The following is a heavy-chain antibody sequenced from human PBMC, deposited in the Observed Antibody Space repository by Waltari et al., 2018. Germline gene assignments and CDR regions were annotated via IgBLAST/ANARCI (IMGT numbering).Heavy chain of an antibody. J-gene: IGHJ1*01. Sequence: EVQLVESGGGLVQPGGSLRLSCSASGFIFSSYEMVWVRQAPGKGLEWISYIGSRGTQLYYAYSVKGRFTIARDDAKNALYLQMNSLRAEDTAVYYCARDSYYYDTTGYYPGYFQHWGQGTLVTVSS. CDR1: GFIFSSYE. V-gene: IGHV3-48*03. D-gene: IGHD3-22*01. CDR2: IGSRGTQL. CDR3: ARDSYYYDTTGYYPGYFQH.